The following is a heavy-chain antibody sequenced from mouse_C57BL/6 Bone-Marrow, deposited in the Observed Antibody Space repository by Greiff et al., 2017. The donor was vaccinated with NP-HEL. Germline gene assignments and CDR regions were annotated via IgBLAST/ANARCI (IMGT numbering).Heavy chain of an antibody. CDR1: GYTFTSYG. Sequence: VNVVESGAELARPGASVKLSCKASGYTFTSYGISWVKQRTGQGLEWIGEIYPRSGNTYYNEKFKGKATLTADKSSSTAYMELRSLTSEDSAVYFCARYGKKGFDYWGQGTTLTVSS. V-gene: IGHV1-81*01. D-gene: IGHD2-1*01. CDR2: IYPRSGNT. J-gene: IGHJ2*01. CDR3: ARYGKKGFDY.